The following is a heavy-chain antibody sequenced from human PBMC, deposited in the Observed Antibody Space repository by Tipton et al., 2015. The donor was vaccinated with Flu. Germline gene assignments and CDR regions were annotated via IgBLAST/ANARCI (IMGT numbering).Heavy chain of an antibody. CDR1: GFMFSSYW. V-gene: IGHV3-7*01. Sequence: SLRLSCEASGFMFSSYWLSWVRQAPGKGLEWVASIKQDGSEKFYVDSVKGRFTISRDNAKKSLFLQMNNLRADDTALYYCARVGAEYGGNSGGFDIWGQGTLVTVSS. J-gene: IGHJ3*02. D-gene: IGHD4-23*01. CDR3: ARVGAEYGGNSGGFDI. CDR2: IKQDGSEK.